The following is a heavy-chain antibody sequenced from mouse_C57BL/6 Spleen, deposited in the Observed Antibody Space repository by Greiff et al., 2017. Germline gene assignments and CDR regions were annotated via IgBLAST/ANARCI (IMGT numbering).Heavy chain of an antibody. Sequence: EVKLQESGGGLVQPGGSLKLSCAASGFTFSDYYMYWVRQTPEKRLEWVAYISNGGGSTYYPDTVKGRFTISRDNAKNTLYLQMSRLKSEDTAMYYCARLYYDYSSYAMDYWGQGTSVTVSS. CDR1: GFTFSDYY. CDR2: ISNGGGST. D-gene: IGHD2-4*01. CDR3: ARLYYDYSSYAMDY. V-gene: IGHV5-12*01. J-gene: IGHJ4*01.